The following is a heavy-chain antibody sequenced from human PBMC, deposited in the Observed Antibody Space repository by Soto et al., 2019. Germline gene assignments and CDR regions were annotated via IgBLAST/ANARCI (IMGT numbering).Heavy chain of an antibody. CDR1: GGSISSYY. Sequence: SETLSLTCTVSGGSISSYYWSWIRQPPGKGLEWIGDIYYSGSTNYNPSLKSRVTISVDTSKTQFSLKLSSVTAADTAVYYCARGGYCSGGSCYWFYPWGQGTLVTVSS. CDR3: ARGGYCSGGSCYWFYP. J-gene: IGHJ5*02. D-gene: IGHD2-15*01. V-gene: IGHV4-59*01. CDR2: IYYSGST.